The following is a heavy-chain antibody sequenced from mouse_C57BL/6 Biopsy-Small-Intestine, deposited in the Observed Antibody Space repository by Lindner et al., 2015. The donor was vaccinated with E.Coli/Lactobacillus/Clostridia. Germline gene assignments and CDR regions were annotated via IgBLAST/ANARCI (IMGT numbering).Heavy chain of an antibody. CDR1: GFNIKDSY. Sequence: VQLQESGAELVKPGASVKLSCTASGFNIKDSYIHWVKQRTEPGLEWIGRIDPEHGETKYAPKFQGKATMTADTSSNTAYLQLSSLTSEDTAVYYCAKYYASSTYWGQGTLVTVSA. D-gene: IGHD1-1*01. V-gene: IGHV14-2*01. CDR2: IDPEHGET. CDR3: AKYYASSTY. J-gene: IGHJ3*01.